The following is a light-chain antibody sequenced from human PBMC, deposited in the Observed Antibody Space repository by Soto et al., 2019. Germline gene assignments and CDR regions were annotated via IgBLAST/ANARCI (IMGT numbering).Light chain of an antibody. V-gene: IGKV3-15*01. CDR3: QQYNNWPWT. J-gene: IGKJ1*01. Sequence: VLTQSPATLSLSPGERSTVSCRTSLSVSGTLAWYQQKPGQAPRLLIYGASTRATSFPARFSGSGSGTDFTLTISSLQSEDFAVYYCQQYNNWPWTFGQGTKVDIK. CDR2: GAS. CDR1: LSVSGT.